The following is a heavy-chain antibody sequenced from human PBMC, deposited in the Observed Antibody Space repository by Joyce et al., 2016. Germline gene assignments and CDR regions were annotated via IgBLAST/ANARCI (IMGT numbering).Heavy chain of an antibody. V-gene: IGHV1-2*02. J-gene: IGHJ4*02. CDR3: ARGGIWSGYDDIDY. CDR1: GYTFTGYY. D-gene: IGHD3-3*01. Sequence: QVQLVQSGAEVKKPGASVKVSCKTSGYTFTGYYMHWVRQAPGQGLEWMGWSNPNSGGANYAQKFQGRVTMTRDTSISTAYLEQSRLRSDDTAVYYCARGGIWSGYDDIDYWGQGSLVTVSS. CDR2: SNPNSGGA.